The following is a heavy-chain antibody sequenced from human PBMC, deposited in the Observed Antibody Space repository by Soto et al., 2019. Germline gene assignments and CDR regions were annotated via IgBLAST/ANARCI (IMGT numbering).Heavy chain of an antibody. D-gene: IGHD2-21*02. V-gene: IGHV3-7*03. CDR3: ARDHLILPAHDFFYGSDV. J-gene: IGHJ6*02. CDR1: GFTLSMYS. CDR2: IPQDGSDG. Sequence: PGESLKISCEVSGFTLSMYSMTWVRQAPGKGLEWVAKIPQDGSDGHYLDSVKGRFTISRDNAKNSVYLQMNSLRADDTAVYYCARDHLILPAHDFFYGSDVWGQGAKVTVSS.